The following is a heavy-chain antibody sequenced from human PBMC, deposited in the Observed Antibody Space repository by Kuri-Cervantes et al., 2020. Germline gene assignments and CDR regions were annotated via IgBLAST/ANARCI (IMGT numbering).Heavy chain of an antibody. Sequence: GESLKISCAASGFTFSSYSMNWVRQAPGKGLEWVSSISTTSTYIFYADSMKGRFTISRDNAENSLYLQMDSLRAEDTAVYYCARGSLSSWNDELYDAWGQGTLVTVSS. J-gene: IGHJ5*02. CDR2: ISTTSTYI. D-gene: IGHD1-1*01. CDR3: ARGSLSSWNDELYDA. V-gene: IGHV3-21*01. CDR1: GFTFSSYS.